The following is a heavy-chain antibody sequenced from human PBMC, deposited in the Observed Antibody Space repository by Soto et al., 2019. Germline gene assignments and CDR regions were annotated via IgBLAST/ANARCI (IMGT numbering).Heavy chain of an antibody. CDR3: ARDPCGGDCYSSRFDY. CDR2: INAGNGNT. D-gene: IGHD2-21*02. V-gene: IGHV1-3*01. CDR1: GYTFTSYA. Sequence: ASVKVSCKASGYTFTSYAMHWVHQAPGQRLEWMGWINAGNGNTKYSQKFQGRVTITRDTSASTAYMELSSLRSEDTAVYYCARDPCGGDCYSSRFDYWGQGTQVTVSS. J-gene: IGHJ4*02.